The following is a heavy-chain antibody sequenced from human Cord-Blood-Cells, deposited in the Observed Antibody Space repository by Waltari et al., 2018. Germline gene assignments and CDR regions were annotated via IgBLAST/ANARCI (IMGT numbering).Heavy chain of an antibody. D-gene: IGHD6-6*01. CDR3: ARGHEYSSAAGIRNWFDP. CDR1: GYTFTSYD. J-gene: IGHJ5*02. Sequence: QVQLVQSGAEVKKPGDSVKVSCKASGYTFTSYDITWVRQATAHGLGWMGWMNTNSGNTGYAQKFQGRVTMTWNTSISTAYMDLGSLRSEYTAVYYCARGHEYSSAAGIRNWFDPWGQGTLVTGSS. CDR2: MNTNSGNT. V-gene: IGHV1-8*01.